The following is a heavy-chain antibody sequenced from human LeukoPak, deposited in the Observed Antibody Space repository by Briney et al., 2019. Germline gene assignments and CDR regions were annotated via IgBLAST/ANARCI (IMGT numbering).Heavy chain of an antibody. CDR3: AKARSTSCRDFDS. D-gene: IGHD2-2*01. CDR2: ISGSGGST. J-gene: IGHJ4*02. CDR1: GFTFSSYA. Sequence: GGSLRLSCAASGFTFSSYAISSVRQAPGRGLEWVSAISGSGGSTYYADSVKGRFTTSRNNSKNPLYLQMNSLRAEDTAVYYCAKARSTSCRDFDSWGQGTLVTVSS. V-gene: IGHV3-23*01.